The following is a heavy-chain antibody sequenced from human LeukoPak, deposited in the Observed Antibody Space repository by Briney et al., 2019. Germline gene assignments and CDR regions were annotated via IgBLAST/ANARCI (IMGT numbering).Heavy chain of an antibody. Sequence: GGSLRLSCSASGLTFSTCAMHWVRQAPGRGLVWLTLIRPDGGKKFYSDSVKGRFTVSRDNFKNMLYLEMNSLRSEGTAVYYCVKDDPVLHFWGQGTLVSVSS. J-gene: IGHJ4*02. V-gene: IGHV3-30*02. CDR1: GLTFSTCA. CDR3: VKDDPVLHF. CDR2: IRPDGGKK.